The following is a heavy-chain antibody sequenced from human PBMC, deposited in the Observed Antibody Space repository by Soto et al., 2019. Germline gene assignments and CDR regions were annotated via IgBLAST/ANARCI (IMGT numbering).Heavy chain of an antibody. J-gene: IGHJ5*02. D-gene: IGHD3-3*01. V-gene: IGHV4-34*01. Sequence: KASETLSLTCAFYCGSFSGYYWNWIRQPPGKGLEWIGEIDHSGYTNYNPSLKSRVTISVDTSKNQFSLRLTSVTAADTAVYYCARVRDWFDPWGQGTLVTVSS. CDR3: ARVRDWFDP. CDR1: CGSFSGYY. CDR2: IDHSGYT.